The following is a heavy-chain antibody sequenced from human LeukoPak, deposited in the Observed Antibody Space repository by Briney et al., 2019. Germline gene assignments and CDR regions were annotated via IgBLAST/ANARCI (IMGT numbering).Heavy chain of an antibody. V-gene: IGHV4-39*01. D-gene: IGHD6-19*01. CDR3: ASRDPGIAVAQGHMDV. CDR1: GGSISSSSYY. CDR2: IYYSGST. J-gene: IGHJ6*03. Sequence: PSETLSLTCTVSGGSISSSSYYWGWIRQPPGKGLEWIGSIYYSGSTYYNPSLKSRVTISVDTSKNQFSLKLSSVTAADTAVYYCASRDPGIAVAQGHMDVWGKGTTVTVSS.